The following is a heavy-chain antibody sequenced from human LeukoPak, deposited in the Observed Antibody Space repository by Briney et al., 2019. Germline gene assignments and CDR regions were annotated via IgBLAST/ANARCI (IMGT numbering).Heavy chain of an antibody. V-gene: IGHV1-69*13. CDR1: GDTFSTYA. J-gene: IGHJ4*02. D-gene: IGHD5-24*01. CDR2: IIPTFGAA. CDR3: ARVQDGYNGVGYFDH. Sequence: ASVKVSCKASGDTFSTYAITWVRQAPGHGLEWMGGIIPTFGAANYAHNFQGRVTITADESTSTVYMDLSSLRSEDTAVYYCARVQDGYNGVGYFDHWGQGALVTVSS.